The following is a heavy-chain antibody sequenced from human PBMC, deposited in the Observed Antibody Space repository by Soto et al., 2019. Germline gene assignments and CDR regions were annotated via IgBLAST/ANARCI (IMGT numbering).Heavy chain of an antibody. Sequence: GGSLRLSCAASGFTFSSYGMHWVRQAPGKGLEWVAVILYDGSKKYYADSVKGRFTISRDNAKNSLYLQMNSLRAEDTAVYYCARDRRRSYYLGYWGRGTLVSVSS. V-gene: IGHV3-30*03. J-gene: IGHJ4*02. CDR3: ARDRRRSYYLGY. CDR2: ILYDGSKK. D-gene: IGHD6-25*01. CDR1: GFTFSSYG.